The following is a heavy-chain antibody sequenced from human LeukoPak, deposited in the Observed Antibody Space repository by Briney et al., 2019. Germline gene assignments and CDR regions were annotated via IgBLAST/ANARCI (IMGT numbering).Heavy chain of an antibody. D-gene: IGHD6-6*01. CDR2: ISGSGGST. J-gene: IGHJ4*02. Sequence: GGSLRLSCAASGFTFSSYAMSWVRQALGKGLEWVSAISGSGGSTYYADSVKGRFTISRDNSKNTLYLQMNSLRAEDTAVYYCAKDLGGRGSSPRTYYFDYWGQGTLVTVSS. V-gene: IGHV3-23*01. CDR3: AKDLGGRGSSPRTYYFDY. CDR1: GFTFSSYA.